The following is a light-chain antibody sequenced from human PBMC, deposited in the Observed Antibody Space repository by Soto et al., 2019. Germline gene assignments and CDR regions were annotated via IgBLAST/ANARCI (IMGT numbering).Light chain of an antibody. Sequence: DIDRTHSPSALSASVGDKVTITCRASQPISSYLNWYQHKPGEAPRLLIYFISRLQSGAPSRFSGSGSGKDFTLTIDSPQPEDTATYYCQQTYSRPVTFGQGTRLEIK. CDR3: QQTYSRPVT. CDR1: QPISSY. J-gene: IGKJ5*01. CDR2: FIS. V-gene: IGKV1-39*01.